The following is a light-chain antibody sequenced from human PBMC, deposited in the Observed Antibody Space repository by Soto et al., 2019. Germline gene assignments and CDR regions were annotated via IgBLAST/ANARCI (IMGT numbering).Light chain of an antibody. CDR2: AAS. J-gene: IGKJ1*01. CDR3: QQLNSYLWT. CDR1: QGISSY. V-gene: IGKV1-9*01. Sequence: DIQLTQSPSFLSASAGDRVTITCRASQGISSYLAWYQQKPGKAPKLLIYAASTLQSGVPSRFSGSGSGTEFTLTISSLQPEDFATYYCQQLNSYLWTFGQGTKVEIK.